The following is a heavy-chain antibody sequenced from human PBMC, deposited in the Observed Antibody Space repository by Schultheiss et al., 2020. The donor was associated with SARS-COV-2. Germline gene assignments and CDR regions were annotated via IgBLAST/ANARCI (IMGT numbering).Heavy chain of an antibody. Sequence: GGSLRLSCTASGFTFGDYAMSWVRQAPGKGLEWVSAISGSGGSTYYADSVKGRFTISRDNSKNTLYLQMNSLRAEDTAVYYCAKDAQGIASLVLDVWGKGNPGHRLL. V-gene: IGHV3-23*01. D-gene: IGHD6-13*01. CDR2: ISGSGGST. J-gene: IGHJ6*04. CDR1: GFTFGDYA. CDR3: AKDAQGIASLVLDV.